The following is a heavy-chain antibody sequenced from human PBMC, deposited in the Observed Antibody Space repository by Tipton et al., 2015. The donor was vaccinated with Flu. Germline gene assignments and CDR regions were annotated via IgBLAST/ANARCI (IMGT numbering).Heavy chain of an antibody. D-gene: IGHD6-19*01. CDR3: ARHKFAADSSGWYAYWYFDL. J-gene: IGHJ2*01. V-gene: IGHV4-4*07. CDR2: IYTSGST. Sequence: TLSLTCTVSGGSISSYYWSWIRQPAGKGLEWIGRIYTSGSTNYNPSLKSRVTISVDTSKNQFSLKLSSVTAADTAVYYCARHKFAADSSGWYAYWYFDLWGRGTLVTVSS. CDR1: GGSISSYY.